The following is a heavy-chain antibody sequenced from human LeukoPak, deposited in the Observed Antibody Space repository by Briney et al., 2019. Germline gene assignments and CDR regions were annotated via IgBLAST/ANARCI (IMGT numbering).Heavy chain of an antibody. CDR1: GYTFTDYH. Sequence: ASVKVSCKASGYTFTDYHIHWVRQAPGRGLEWLGWINPNSGGTNYAQKLQGRVTMTTDTSTSTAYMELRSLRSDDTAVYYCASGASSGWTNDAFDIWGQGTMVTVSS. J-gene: IGHJ3*02. V-gene: IGHV1-2*02. D-gene: IGHD6-19*01. CDR2: INPNSGGT. CDR3: ASGASSGWTNDAFDI.